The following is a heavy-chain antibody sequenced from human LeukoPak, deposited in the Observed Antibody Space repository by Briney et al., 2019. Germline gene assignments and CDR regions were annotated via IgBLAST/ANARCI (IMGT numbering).Heavy chain of an antibody. J-gene: IGHJ3*02. D-gene: IGHD1-26*01. Sequence: ASVKASCKASGYTFTSYYMHWVRQAPGNGLEWMGGFDPEDDETIYAQKFQGRVTMTEDTSTDTAYMELSSLRSEDTAVYYCATDKRELPLDAFDIWGQGTMVIVSS. CDR1: GYTFTSYY. CDR3: ATDKRELPLDAFDI. CDR2: FDPEDDET. V-gene: IGHV1-24*01.